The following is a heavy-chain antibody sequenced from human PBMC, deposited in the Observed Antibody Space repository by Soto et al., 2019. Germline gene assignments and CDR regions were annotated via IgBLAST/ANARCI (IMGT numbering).Heavy chain of an antibody. CDR1: GFRFSSYG. D-gene: IGHD5-18*01. CDR2: ISGDGSNT. V-gene: IGHV3-33*05. CDR3: AREVRNLVGGYSYAGFDY. J-gene: IGHJ4*02. Sequence: GGSLILSCRTSGFRFSSYGMHWVRQAPGKGPEWVAFISGDGSNTEYVDSVRGRFTVSRDNSKNTLYLQMNSLRAEDTAVYYCAREVRNLVGGYSYAGFDYWGQGTLVTVSS.